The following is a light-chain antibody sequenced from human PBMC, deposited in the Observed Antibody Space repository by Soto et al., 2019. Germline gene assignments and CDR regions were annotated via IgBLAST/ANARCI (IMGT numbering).Light chain of an antibody. CDR3: QQYNNWPVT. Sequence: EIVMTQSPATLSVSPGERATLSCRASQSFSSNLAWYQQKPGQAPRLLIYGASTRATAIPARFSSSGSGTEFTLTISSLQSEDFAVYYCQQYNNWPVTFGQGTKVDIK. CDR2: GAS. CDR1: QSFSSN. J-gene: IGKJ1*01. V-gene: IGKV3-15*01.